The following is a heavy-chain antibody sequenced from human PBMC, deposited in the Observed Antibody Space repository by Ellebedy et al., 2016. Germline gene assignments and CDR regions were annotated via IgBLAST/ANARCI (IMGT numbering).Heavy chain of an antibody. CDR2: IKYDGSST. J-gene: IGHJ4*02. CDR1: GFTFSAYW. Sequence: GGSLRLXXAGSGFTFSAYWMAWVRQAPGKGLVWVSRIKYDGSSTDYADSVKGRFTISRDNAKNTLYLQMNSLRGEDTAVYYCVKDRLGCSSTSCYAPFDYWGQGTLVTVSS. V-gene: IGHV3-74*01. D-gene: IGHD2-2*01. CDR3: VKDRLGCSSTSCYAPFDY.